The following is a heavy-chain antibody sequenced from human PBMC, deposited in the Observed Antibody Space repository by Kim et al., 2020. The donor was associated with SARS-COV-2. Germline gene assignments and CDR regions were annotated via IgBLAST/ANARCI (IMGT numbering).Heavy chain of an antibody. V-gene: IGHV4-59*01. CDR3: ARDNYGSGSPFDY. D-gene: IGHD3-10*01. Sequence: YNPSLKSRVTISVDTSKDQFSLKLSSVTAADTAVYYCARDNYGSGSPFDYWGQGTLVTVSS. J-gene: IGHJ4*02.